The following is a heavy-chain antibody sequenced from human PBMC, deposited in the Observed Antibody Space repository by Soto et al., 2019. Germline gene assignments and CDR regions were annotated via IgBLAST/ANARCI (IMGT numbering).Heavy chain of an antibody. Sequence: LSLTCAIYSGSFSVYYWNWFRQSPGKGLEWIGEINHAGSTNYNPSLKSRVTISVDASKNQFSLKLSSVTAADTTVYFCARDSTRRGACDIWGQGRMVTVSS. CDR3: ARDSTRRGACDI. J-gene: IGHJ3*02. CDR1: SGSFSVYY. CDR2: INHAGST. D-gene: IGHD2-2*01. V-gene: IGHV4-34*01.